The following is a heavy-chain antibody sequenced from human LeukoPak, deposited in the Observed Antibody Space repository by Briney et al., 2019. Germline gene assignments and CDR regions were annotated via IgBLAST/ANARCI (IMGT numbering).Heavy chain of an antibody. J-gene: IGHJ3*02. D-gene: IGHD6-6*01. Sequence: SVKVSCKASGGTFSSYAISWVRQAPGQGLEWMGGIIPIFGTANYAQKFQGRVTITTDESTSTVYMELSSLRSEDTAVYYCARDRSFSSPDAFDIWGQGTMVTVSS. CDR2: IIPIFGTA. CDR3: ARDRSFSSPDAFDI. V-gene: IGHV1-69*05. CDR1: GGTFSSYA.